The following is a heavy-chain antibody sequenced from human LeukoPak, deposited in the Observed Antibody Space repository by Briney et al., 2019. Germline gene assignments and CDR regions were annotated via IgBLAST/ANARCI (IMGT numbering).Heavy chain of an antibody. V-gene: IGHV3-7*01. CDR1: GFTFSSYW. CDR2: INQDGTEK. Sequence: GGSLRLSCAASGFTFSSYWMSWVRQAPGKGLEWVANINQDGTEKYYVDSVKGRFTISRDNAKNSLDLQMNSLRVEDAAVYYCAKVAKYYYGSETYYFFEHWGQGTPVTASS. CDR3: AKVAKYYYGSETYYFFEH. D-gene: IGHD3-10*01. J-gene: IGHJ4*02.